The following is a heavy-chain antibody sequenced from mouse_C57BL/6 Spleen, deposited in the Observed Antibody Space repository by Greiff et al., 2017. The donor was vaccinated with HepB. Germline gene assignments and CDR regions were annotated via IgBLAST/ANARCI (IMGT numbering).Heavy chain of an antibody. D-gene: IGHD1-1*01. CDR2: FHPYNDDT. V-gene: IGHV1-47*01. Sequence: VQLQQSGAELVKPGASVKMSCKASGYTFTTYPIEWMKQNHGKSLEWIGNFHPYNDDTKYNEKFKGKATLTVEKSSSTVYLELSRLTSDDSAVYYWARRNYGSSPNWDGYFDYWGQGTTLTVSS. CDR1: GYTFTTYP. CDR3: ARRNYGSSPNWDGYFDY. J-gene: IGHJ2*01.